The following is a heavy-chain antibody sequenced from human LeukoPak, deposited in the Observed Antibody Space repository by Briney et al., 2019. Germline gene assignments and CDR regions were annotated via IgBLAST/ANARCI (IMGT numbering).Heavy chain of an antibody. D-gene: IGHD6-19*01. CDR3: APSRDSSGCYADPNPFDY. J-gene: IGHJ4*02. Sequence: SGTLSLTCAVSGGSISNSNWWSWVRQPPGKGLEWIGEIYHSGSTNYNPSLKSRVIISVDKSRNHFSLKLTSVTAADTAVYYCAPSRDSSGCYADPNPFDYWGQETLVTVSS. CDR2: IYHSGST. CDR1: GGSISNSNW. V-gene: IGHV4-4*02.